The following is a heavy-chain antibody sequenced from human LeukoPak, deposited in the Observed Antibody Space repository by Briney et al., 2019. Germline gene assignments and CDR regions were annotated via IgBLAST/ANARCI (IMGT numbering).Heavy chain of an antibody. J-gene: IGHJ3*02. CDR2: ISAYNGNT. D-gene: IGHD5-18*01. Sequence: GESLKISCKGSGYSFTSYGISWVRQAPGQGLEWMGWISAYNGNTNYAQKLQGRVTMTTDTSTSTAYMELRSLRSDDTAVYYCARDGYTAMVIDAFGIWGQGTMVTVSS. V-gene: IGHV1-18*01. CDR1: GYSFTSYG. CDR3: ARDGYTAMVIDAFGI.